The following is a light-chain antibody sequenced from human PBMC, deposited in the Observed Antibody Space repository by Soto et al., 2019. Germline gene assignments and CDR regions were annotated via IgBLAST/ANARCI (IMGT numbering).Light chain of an antibody. CDR3: QQRSNWQIT. Sequence: EIVLTQSPATLSLSPGERATLSCRASQSVSSYLAWYQQKPAQAPRLLIYDASNRATCIPARFSGSGSGTDFTLTISSLEPEDFAVYYCQQRSNWQITFGQGTRLEIK. J-gene: IGKJ5*01. V-gene: IGKV3-11*01. CDR1: QSVSSY. CDR2: DAS.